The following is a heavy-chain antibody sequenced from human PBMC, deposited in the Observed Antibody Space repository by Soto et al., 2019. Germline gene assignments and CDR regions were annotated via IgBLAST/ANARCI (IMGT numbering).Heavy chain of an antibody. J-gene: IGHJ4*02. CDR3: ARGWALDH. Sequence: QVHLQQSGPGLVKPSQTLSLTCAISGDTVSSNSAAWNWIRQSPSRGLEWLGRTYYRSGWYNDYAVSVNGRITISPDTPKNQFSLQLNSVTPEDTVVYYCARGWALDHWGQGTLVTVSS. V-gene: IGHV6-1*01. D-gene: IGHD3-16*01. CDR2: TYYRSGWYN. CDR1: GDTVSSNSAA.